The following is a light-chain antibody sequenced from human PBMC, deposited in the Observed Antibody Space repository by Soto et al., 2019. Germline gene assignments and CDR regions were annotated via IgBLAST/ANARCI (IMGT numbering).Light chain of an antibody. CDR1: QSVSSN. CDR2: GVS. J-gene: IGKJ2*01. CDR3: QQYKTWAYT. V-gene: IGKV3-15*01. Sequence: EIVMTQSPATLSVSPGERATLSCRASQSVSSNLAWYQQKPGQAPRLLIYGVSTRATGIPARFSGSGSGTEFTLTISSLQSEDFAVYYCQQYKTWAYTFGQGTKLEIK.